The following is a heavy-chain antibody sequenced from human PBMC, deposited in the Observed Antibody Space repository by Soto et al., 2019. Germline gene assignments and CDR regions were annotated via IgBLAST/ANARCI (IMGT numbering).Heavy chain of an antibody. V-gene: IGHV4-31*03. D-gene: IGHD6-13*01. CDR3: ARMSATGTRWFDP. CDR2: ISYRGNT. J-gene: IGHJ5*02. CDR1: GGSFSSGAYH. Sequence: TLSLTCTVSGGSFSSGAYHWSWIRQYPGKGLEWIGSISYRGNTYYNPSLKSRLSMSVDTSKNQFSLNLTSVTAADTAVYFCARMSATGTRWFDPWGQGTLVTVSS.